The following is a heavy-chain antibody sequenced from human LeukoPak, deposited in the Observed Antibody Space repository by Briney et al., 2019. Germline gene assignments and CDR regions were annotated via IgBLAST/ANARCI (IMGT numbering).Heavy chain of an antibody. CDR1: GYTLTELS. V-gene: IGHV1-24*01. Sequence: ASVKVSCKVSGYTLTELSMHWVRQAPGKGLEWMGGFDPEDGETIYAQKFQGRVTMTTDTSTSTAYMELRSLRSDDTAVYYCARDHPLYCSGGTCYGYYYYYGMDVWGQGTTVTVSS. CDR3: ARDHPLYCSGGTCYGYYYYYGMDV. J-gene: IGHJ6*02. CDR2: FDPEDGET. D-gene: IGHD2-15*01.